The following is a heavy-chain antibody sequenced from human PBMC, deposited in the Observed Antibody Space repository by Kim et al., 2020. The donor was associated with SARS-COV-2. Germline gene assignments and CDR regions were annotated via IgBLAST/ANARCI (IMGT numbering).Heavy chain of an antibody. CDR2: IYPGDSDT. CDR3: ARRPSLEDSSGYPLFDI. CDR1: GYSFTSHW. Sequence: GESLKISCKGSGYSFTSHWIGWVRQMPGKGLEWMGIIYPGDSDTRYSPSFQGQVTISADKSISTAYLQWSSLKASDSAMYYCARRPSLEDSSGYPLFDIWGQGTMVTVSS. D-gene: IGHD3-22*01. J-gene: IGHJ3*02. V-gene: IGHV5-51*01.